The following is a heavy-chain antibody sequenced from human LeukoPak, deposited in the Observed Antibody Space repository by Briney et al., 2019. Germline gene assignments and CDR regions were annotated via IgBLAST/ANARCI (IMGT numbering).Heavy chain of an antibody. V-gene: IGHV2-70*11. CDR3: ARITHSYGYYFDY. Sequence: SGPTLVKPTQTLTLTCTFSGFSLRTRGMCVSWIRQPPGKALEWLSRIDWDDDKYYSTSLKTRLTISQDTSKNQVVLTMTNMDPVDTATYYCARITHSYGYYFDYWGQGTLVTVSS. D-gene: IGHD5-18*01. CDR1: GFSLRTRGMC. J-gene: IGHJ4*02. CDR2: IDWDDDK.